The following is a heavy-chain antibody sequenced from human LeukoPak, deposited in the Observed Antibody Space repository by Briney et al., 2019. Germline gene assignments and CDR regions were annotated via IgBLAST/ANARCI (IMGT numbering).Heavy chain of an antibody. J-gene: IGHJ4*02. V-gene: IGHV3-15*07. Sequence: GGSLRLSCAASVFTFSNAWMNWVRQAPGKGLEWVGRIKSKTDGGTTAYAAPVKGRFTISRDDSKNTLYLQMNSLKTEDTAVYYCSTTYYYDSSEGYWGQGTLVTVSS. CDR1: VFTFSNAW. CDR2: IKSKTDGGTT. D-gene: IGHD3-22*01. CDR3: STTYYYDSSEGY.